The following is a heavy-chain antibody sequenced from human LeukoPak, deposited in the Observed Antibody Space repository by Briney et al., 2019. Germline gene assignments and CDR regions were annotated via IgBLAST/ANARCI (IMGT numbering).Heavy chain of an antibody. J-gene: IGHJ4*02. V-gene: IGHV3-33*01. CDR1: GFTFSSYG. Sequence: GGSLRLSCAASGFTFSSYGMHWVRQAPGKGLEWVAVIWYDGSNKYYGDSVKGRFTISRDNSKNTLYLQMNSLGAEDTAVYYCAGGGVSGSDYWGQGTLVTVSS. CDR2: IWYDGSNK. CDR3: AGGGVSGSDY. D-gene: IGHD3-16*01.